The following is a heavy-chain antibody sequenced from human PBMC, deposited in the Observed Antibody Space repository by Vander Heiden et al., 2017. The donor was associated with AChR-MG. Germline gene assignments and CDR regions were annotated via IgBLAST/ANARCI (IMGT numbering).Heavy chain of an antibody. CDR2: FKRKTDGGTT. D-gene: IGHD1-1*01. J-gene: IGHJ4*02. CDR3: TTGKYRPWD. CDR1: GFTFSKAG. Sequence: EVQLVESGGGLVKPGESLRLSCAASGFTFSKAGSSWVRKAPGKGLEWVGHFKRKTDGGTTDYAAPVKGRFTISRDDSKATVFLQMNSLKTEDTAVYYCTTGKYRPWDWGQGTLVTVSS. V-gene: IGHV3-15*01.